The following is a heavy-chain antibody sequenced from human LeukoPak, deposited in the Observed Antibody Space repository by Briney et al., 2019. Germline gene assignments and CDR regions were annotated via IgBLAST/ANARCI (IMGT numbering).Heavy chain of an antibody. CDR2: INIGGTNT. CDR3: ATDGAGFDT. CDR1: GFTFSDYY. Sequence: GGSLRLSCAASGFTFSDYYMSWIRQAPGKGLEWLSYINIGGTNTHYADSVEGRFTISRDNAKKSLYLEMNNLRAEDTAVYYCATDGAGFDTWGQGVLVTVSS. V-gene: IGHV3-11*01. J-gene: IGHJ5*02.